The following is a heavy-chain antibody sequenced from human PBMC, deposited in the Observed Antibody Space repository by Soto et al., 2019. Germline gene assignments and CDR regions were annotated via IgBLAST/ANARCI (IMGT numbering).Heavy chain of an antibody. Sequence: SVKFSCKASRGSFSSFGITWVRQAPGQGLECMGRIIPNYGVPHYAQNFQGSVTFKVXAXXNXXXMXLXXLRFEDTAVYYCATAGSRDINRGAYDIWGQ. V-gene: IGHV1-69*13. J-gene: IGHJ3*02. CDR2: IIPNYGVP. D-gene: IGHD1-26*01. CDR1: RGSFSSFG. CDR3: ATAGSRDINRGAYDI.